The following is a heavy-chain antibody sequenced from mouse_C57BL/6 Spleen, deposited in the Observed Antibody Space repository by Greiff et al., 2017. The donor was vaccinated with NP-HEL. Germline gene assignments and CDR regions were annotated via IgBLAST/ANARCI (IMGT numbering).Heavy chain of an antibody. CDR1: GYAFSSSW. J-gene: IGHJ4*01. CDR3: ARLYGNDYAMDY. D-gene: IGHD1-1*01. V-gene: IGHV1-82*01. Sequence: QVQLQQSGPELVKPGASVKFSCKASGYAFSSSWMNWVKQRPGKGLEWIGRIYTGDGDTNYNWKFKGKATLTAEKSSSTTYMQLSSLTSEDSAVYFWARLYGNDYAMDYWGQGTSVTVSS. CDR2: IYTGDGDT.